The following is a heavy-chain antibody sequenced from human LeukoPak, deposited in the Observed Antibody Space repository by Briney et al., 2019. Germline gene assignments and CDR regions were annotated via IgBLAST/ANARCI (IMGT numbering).Heavy chain of an antibody. CDR3: ARHYGP. CDR1: GTSFSAYY. D-gene: IGHD3-10*01. CDR2: IYDSGST. J-gene: IGHJ5*02. V-gene: IGHV4-39*01. Sequence: SETLSLTCVVSGTSFSAYYWTWIRQPPGKGLEWIGSIYDSGSTYYNPSLKSRVTISVDTSKNQFSLKLNSVTAADTAVYYCARHYGPWGQGTLVTVSS.